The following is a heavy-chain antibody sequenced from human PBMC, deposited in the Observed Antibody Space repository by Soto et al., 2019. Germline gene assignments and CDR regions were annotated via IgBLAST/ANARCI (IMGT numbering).Heavy chain of an antibody. CDR2: INPNSGGT. D-gene: IGHD6-19*01. V-gene: IGHV1-2*04. CDR1: GYTFTGYY. CDR3: ARLAVAGTWDYYGMDV. Sequence: ASVKVSCKASGYTFTGYYMHWVRQAPGQGLEWMGWINPNSGGTNYAQKFQGWVTMTRDTSISTAYMELSRLRSDDTAVYYCARLAVAGTWDYYGMDVWGQGTTVTVSS. J-gene: IGHJ6*02.